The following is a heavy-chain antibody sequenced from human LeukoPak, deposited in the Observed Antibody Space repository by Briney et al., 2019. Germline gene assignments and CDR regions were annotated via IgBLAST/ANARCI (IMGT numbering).Heavy chain of an antibody. CDR2: IDSDGNNT. J-gene: IGHJ4*02. CDR3: ARDLLN. Sequence: GGSLRLSCAASGFTFSTYWMHWVRQAPGKGLEWVSLIDSDGNNTSYAESAKGRFTISRDNTKNTLCLQMKSLRAEDTAVYYCARDLLNWGQGALVTVSA. CDR1: GFTFSTYW. V-gene: IGHV3-74*03.